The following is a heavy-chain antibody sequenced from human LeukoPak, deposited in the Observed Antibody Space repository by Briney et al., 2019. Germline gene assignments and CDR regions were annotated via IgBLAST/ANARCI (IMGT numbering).Heavy chain of an antibody. CDR2: MNPNSGNT. V-gene: IGHV1-8*03. Sequence: GASVKVSCKASGYTFTSYDINWVRQATGQGLEWMGWMNPNSGNTGYAQKFQGRVTITRNTSISTAYMELSSLRSEDTAVYYCARGIAAAEPYFDYWGQGTLVTVSS. J-gene: IGHJ4*02. CDR3: ARGIAAAEPYFDY. CDR1: GYTFTSYD. D-gene: IGHD6-13*01.